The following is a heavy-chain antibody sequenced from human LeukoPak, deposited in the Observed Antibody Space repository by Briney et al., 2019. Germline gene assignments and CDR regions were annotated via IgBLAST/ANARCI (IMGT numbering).Heavy chain of an antibody. D-gene: IGHD2-15*01. CDR2: IIPLFGTP. J-gene: IGHJ6*04. Sequence: ASVKVSCKASGGTFSSYTVSWVRQAPGQGLEWMGGIIPLFGTPDYAQKFQDRLTITADKSTSTAYMELSSLRSEDTAVYYCASATLRCSGGSCYEMDVWGKGTTVTVSS. CDR3: ASATLRCSGGSCYEMDV. CDR1: GGTFSSYT. V-gene: IGHV1-69*06.